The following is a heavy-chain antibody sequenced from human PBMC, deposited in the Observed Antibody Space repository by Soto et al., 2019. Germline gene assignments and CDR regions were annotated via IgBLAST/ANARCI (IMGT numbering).Heavy chain of an antibody. CDR2: IIPIFGTA. D-gene: IGHD6-6*01. Sequence: SVKVSCKASGGTFSSYAISWVRQAPGQGLEWMGGIIPIFGTANYAQKFQGRVTIIADKSTSTAYMELSSLMSEDTAVYYCARGFSAEYSLSFDTWGQGTMVTAS. CDR1: GGTFSSYA. CDR3: ARGFSAEYSLSFDT. V-gene: IGHV1-69*06. J-gene: IGHJ5*02.